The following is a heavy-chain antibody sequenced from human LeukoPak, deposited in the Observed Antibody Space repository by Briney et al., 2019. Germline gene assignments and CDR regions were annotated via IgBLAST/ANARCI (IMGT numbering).Heavy chain of an antibody. J-gene: IGHJ3*02. Sequence: PGGSLRLSCAASGFTFSTSAMNWVRQAPGRGLEWVSSISSSSSYIYYADSVKGRFTISRDNAKNSLYLQMNSLRAEDTAVYYCAREGGSYPDAFDIWGQGTMVTVSS. D-gene: IGHD1-26*01. CDR3: AREGGSYPDAFDI. V-gene: IGHV3-21*01. CDR1: GFTFSTSA. CDR2: ISSSSSYI.